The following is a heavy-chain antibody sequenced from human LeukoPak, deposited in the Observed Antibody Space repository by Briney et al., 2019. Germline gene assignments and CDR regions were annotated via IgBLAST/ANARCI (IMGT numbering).Heavy chain of an antibody. CDR1: GFTFSSYG. V-gene: IGHV3-30*03. Sequence: PGGSLRLSCAASGFTFSSYGMHWVRQAPGKGLEWVAVISYDGSNKYYADSVKGRFTISRDNSKNTLYLQMNSLRAEDTAVYYCARGGRGWGELSFEYWGQGTLVTVSS. D-gene: IGHD3-16*02. CDR3: ARGGRGWGELSFEY. CDR2: ISYDGSNK. J-gene: IGHJ4*02.